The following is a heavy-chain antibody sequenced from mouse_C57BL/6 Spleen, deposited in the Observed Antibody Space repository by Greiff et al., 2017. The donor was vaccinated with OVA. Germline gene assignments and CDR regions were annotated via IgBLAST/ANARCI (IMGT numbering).Heavy chain of an antibody. V-gene: IGHV1-76*01. D-gene: IGHD2-4*01. CDR3: ARTYYDYDGYFDV. Sequence: QVQLKESGAELVRPGASVKLSCKASGYTFTDYYINWVKQRPGQGLEWIARIYPGSGNTYYNEKFKGKATLTAEKSSSTAYMQLSSLTSEDSAVYFCARTYYDYDGYFDVWGTGTTVTVSS. CDR2: IYPGSGNT. J-gene: IGHJ1*03. CDR1: GYTFTDYY.